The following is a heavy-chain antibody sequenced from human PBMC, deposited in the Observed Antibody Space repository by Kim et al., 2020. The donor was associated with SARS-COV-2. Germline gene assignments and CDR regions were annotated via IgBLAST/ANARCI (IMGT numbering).Heavy chain of an antibody. CDR3: VRGRGGGFDP. CDR2: IYYSGST. CDR1: GGSVSSGSYY. V-gene: IGHV4-61*01. D-gene: IGHD3-16*01. Sequence: SETLSLTCTVSGGSVSSGSYYWSWIRQPPGKGLEWIGYIYYSGSTNYNPSLKSRVTISVDTSKNQFSLKLSSVTAADTAVYYCVRGRGGGFDPWGQGTLVTVSS. J-gene: IGHJ5*02.